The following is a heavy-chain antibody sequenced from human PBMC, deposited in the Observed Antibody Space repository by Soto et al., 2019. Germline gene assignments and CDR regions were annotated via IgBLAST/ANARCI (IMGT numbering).Heavy chain of an antibody. CDR3: ARDSALEYSFDY. CDR2: IYYSGST. D-gene: IGHD5-18*01. CDR1: GGSVSSGSYY. V-gene: IGHV4-61*01. J-gene: IGHJ4*02. Sequence: QVQLQESGPGLVKPSETLSLTCTVSGGSVSSGSYYWSWIRQPPGKGLEWIGYIYYSGSTNYNPSLKSRVTISVYTSKNQFSLKLSSVTAADTAVYYCARDSALEYSFDYWGQGTLVTVSS.